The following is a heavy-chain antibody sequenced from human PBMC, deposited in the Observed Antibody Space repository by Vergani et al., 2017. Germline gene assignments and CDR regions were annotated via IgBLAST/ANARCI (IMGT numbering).Heavy chain of an antibody. Sequence: EVQLVESGGGLVKPGGSLRLSCAASGFTFSSYSMNWVRQAPGKGLEWVSSISSSSSYIYYADSVKGRFTISRDNAKNSLYLQMNSLRAEDTAVYYCARSPNWNPTYFDYLGQGTTVTVSS. J-gene: IGHJ4*03. CDR1: GFTFSSYS. V-gene: IGHV3-21*01. D-gene: IGHD1-20*01. CDR2: ISSSSSYI. CDR3: ARSPNWNPTYFDY.